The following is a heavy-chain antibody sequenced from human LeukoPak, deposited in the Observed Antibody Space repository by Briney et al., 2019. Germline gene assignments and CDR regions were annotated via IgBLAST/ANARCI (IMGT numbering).Heavy chain of an antibody. D-gene: IGHD1-20*01. CDR1: GYTFTAHY. CDR3: AKCPLTGNYRSCAMDV. CDR2: IDPNSGGT. J-gene: IGHJ6*02. Sequence: ASVKVSCRSSGYTFTAHYIHWVRQAPGQGLELMGWIDPNSGGTNYAPNFKGRVTLTRDRSSSTAYMELTRLRFDDTAVYYCAKCPLTGNYRSCAMDVWGQGTAVTVSS. V-gene: IGHV1-2*02.